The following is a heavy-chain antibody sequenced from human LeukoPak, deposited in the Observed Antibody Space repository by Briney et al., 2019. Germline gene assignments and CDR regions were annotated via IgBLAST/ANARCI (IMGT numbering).Heavy chain of an antibody. D-gene: IGHD5-18*01. CDR1: GFTFSSYA. CDR2: ISGSGGST. V-gene: IGHV3-23*01. J-gene: IGHJ6*02. Sequence: GGSLRLSCAASGFTFSSYAMSWVRQAPGKGLEWVSAISGSGGSTYYADSVKGRFTISRDNSKNTLHLQMNSLRAEDTAVYYCAKDLRRGYSYGYTQDDVYYYYGMDVWGQGTTVTVSS. CDR3: AKDLRRGYSYGYTQDDVYYYYGMDV.